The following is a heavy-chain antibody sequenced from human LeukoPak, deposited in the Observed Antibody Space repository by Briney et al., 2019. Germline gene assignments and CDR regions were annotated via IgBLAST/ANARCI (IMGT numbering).Heavy chain of an antibody. CDR3: ARVQASSYYYDSSGF. J-gene: IGHJ3*01. D-gene: IGHD3-22*01. Sequence: ASVKVSCKASAYTFTGYYMHWVRQAPGQGLEWMGWINPNSGGTNYAQKFQDRVTMTRDTSISTAYMELSRLRSDDTAVYYCARVQASSYYYDSSGFWGQGTMVTVSS. CDR1: AYTFTGYY. CDR2: INPNSGGT. V-gene: IGHV1-2*02.